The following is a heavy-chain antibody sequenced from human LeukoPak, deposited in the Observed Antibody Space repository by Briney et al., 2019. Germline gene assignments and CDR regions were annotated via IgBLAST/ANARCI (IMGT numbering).Heavy chain of an antibody. D-gene: IGHD3-10*01. CDR1: GDSINTYY. Sequence: SETLSLTCTVSGDSINTYYWSWIRQPPGKGLEWISYIYYRVTSDYNPSLKSRVTMSVDMSTSQISLKLSSVTAADTAVYYCARAVGGDGSGSLWGPGTLVTASS. V-gene: IGHV4-59*01. CDR3: ARAVGGDGSGSL. CDR2: IYYRVTS. J-gene: IGHJ4*02.